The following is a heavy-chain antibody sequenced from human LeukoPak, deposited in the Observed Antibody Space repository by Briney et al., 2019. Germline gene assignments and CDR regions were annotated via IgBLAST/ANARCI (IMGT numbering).Heavy chain of an antibody. D-gene: IGHD5-18*01. CDR1: GFTFSSYA. CDR3: ARVVDTHFDY. Sequence: PGGSLRLSCAASGFTFSSYAMSWVRQAPGEGLEWVSSITTSGGSTYYADSVKGRFTISRDNAKNTLYLQMNSLRAEDTAVYYCARVVDTHFDYWGQGTLVTVSS. CDR2: ITTSGGST. V-gene: IGHV3-23*01. J-gene: IGHJ4*02.